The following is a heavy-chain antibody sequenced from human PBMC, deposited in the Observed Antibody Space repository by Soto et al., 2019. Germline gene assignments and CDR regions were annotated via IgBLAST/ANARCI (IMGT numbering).Heavy chain of an antibody. D-gene: IGHD1-20*01. CDR2: IYYSGST. CDR1: GGSISSYY. V-gene: IGHV4-59*08. CDR3: ASNSEKISDYYYYYYMDV. Sequence: ASETPSPTRTVSGGSISSYYWSRIRQPPGKGLEWIGYIYYSGSTNYNPSLKSRVTISVDTSKNQFSLKLSSVTAADTAVYYCASNSEKISDYYYYYYMDVWGKGATVTVSS. J-gene: IGHJ6*03.